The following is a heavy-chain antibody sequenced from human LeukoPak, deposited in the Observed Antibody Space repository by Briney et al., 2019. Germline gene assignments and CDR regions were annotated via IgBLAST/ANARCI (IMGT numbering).Heavy chain of an antibody. J-gene: IGHJ4*02. CDR3: ARDREAWLVGKGFDY. CDR2: ISYDGSNK. CDR1: GFTFSSYA. Sequence: GRSLRLSCAASGFTFSSYAMHWVRQAPGKGLEWVAVISYDGSNKYYADSVKGRFTISRDNSKNTLYLQMNSLRAEDTAVYYCARDREAWLVGKGFDYWGQGTQVTVCS. D-gene: IGHD6-19*01. V-gene: IGHV3-30*04.